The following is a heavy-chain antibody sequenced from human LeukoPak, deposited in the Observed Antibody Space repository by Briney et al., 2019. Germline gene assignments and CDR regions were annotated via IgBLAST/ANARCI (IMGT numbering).Heavy chain of an antibody. J-gene: IGHJ3*02. D-gene: IGHD3-22*01. CDR1: GFTFSSHG. V-gene: IGHV3-33*01. CDR3: ARDSLYYYDSSGYRDAFDI. CDR2: IWYDGSNK. Sequence: GGSLRLSCAASGFTFSSHGMHWVRQAPGKGLEWVALIWYDGSNKYYADSVKGRFTISRDNSKNTLYLQMNSLRAEDTAVYYCARDSLYYYDSSGYRDAFDIWGQGTMVTVSS.